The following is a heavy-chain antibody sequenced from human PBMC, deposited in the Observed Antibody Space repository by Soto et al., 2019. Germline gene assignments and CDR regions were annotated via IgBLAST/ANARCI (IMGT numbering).Heavy chain of an antibody. CDR3: ARYLELTGYYFDY. J-gene: IGHJ4*02. V-gene: IGHV4-30-2*01. D-gene: IGHD1-7*01. CDR2: IYHSGST. CDR1: GGSISSGGYS. Sequence: QLQLQESGSGLVKPSQTLSLTCAVSGGSISSGGYSWSWIRQPPGKGLEWIGYIYHSGSTYYNPSLKSRVTISVDRSKNQSSLKLSSVTAADTAVYYCARYLELTGYYFDYWGQGTLVTVSS.